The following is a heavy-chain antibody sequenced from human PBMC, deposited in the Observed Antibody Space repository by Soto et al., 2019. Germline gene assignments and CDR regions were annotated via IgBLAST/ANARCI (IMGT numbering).Heavy chain of an antibody. CDR3: SRDDSDWFFN. J-gene: IGHJ4*01. D-gene: IGHD3-9*01. CDR1: GLTFSDSA. Sequence: PGGSPRLSCAASGLTFSDSAIHWVRQASGKGLEWVGRIRSKTNNYATTYAASVKGRFTISRDDSKKTAYLQMNSLESEDTAVYYCSRDDSDWFFNWGRGTLVTVSS. V-gene: IGHV3-73*01. CDR2: IRSKTNNYAT.